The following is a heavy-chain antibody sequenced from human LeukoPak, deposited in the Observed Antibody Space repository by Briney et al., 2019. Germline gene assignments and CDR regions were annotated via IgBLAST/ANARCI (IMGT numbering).Heavy chain of an antibody. D-gene: IGHD4/OR15-4a*01. V-gene: IGHV3-48*03. Sequence: PGGSLRLSCAPSGVSFSSYEINWVRQAPGKGLEWISYINGRGSTINYADSVKGRFTISRDNAKNSLYLQMYSLRVEDTAVYYCVGSANLADWGQGTLVTVSS. J-gene: IGHJ4*02. CDR1: GVSFSSYE. CDR3: VGSANLAD. CDR2: INGRGSTI.